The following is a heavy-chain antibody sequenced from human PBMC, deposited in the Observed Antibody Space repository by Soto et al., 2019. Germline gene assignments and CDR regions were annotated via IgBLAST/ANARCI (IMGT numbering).Heavy chain of an antibody. CDR3: ARDPHSINCSGGSCFVYYYGMDV. D-gene: IGHD2-15*01. CDR2: IWYDGSNK. Sequence: PGGSLRLSCAASGFTFSSYGMHWVRQAPGKGLEWVAVIWYDGSNKYYADSVKGRFTISRDNSKNTLYLQMNSLRAEDTAVYYCARDPHSINCSGGSCFVYYYGMDVWGQGTTVTVSS. J-gene: IGHJ6*02. CDR1: GFTFSSYG. V-gene: IGHV3-33*01.